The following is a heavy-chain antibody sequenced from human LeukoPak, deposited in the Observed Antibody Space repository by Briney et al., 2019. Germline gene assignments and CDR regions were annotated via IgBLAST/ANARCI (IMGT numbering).Heavy chain of an antibody. V-gene: IGHV1-2*02. Sequence: ASVKVSCKASEYTFTGYFIHWVRQAPGQGLEWMGWISPNSGGTFYQQSFQGRVTMTRDTSISTAYMELSRLTSDDTAVYYCTVVLISGKWFDPWGQGTLVTVSS. CDR3: TVVLISGKWFDP. J-gene: IGHJ5*02. CDR1: EYTFTGYF. D-gene: IGHD3-22*01. CDR2: ISPNSGGT.